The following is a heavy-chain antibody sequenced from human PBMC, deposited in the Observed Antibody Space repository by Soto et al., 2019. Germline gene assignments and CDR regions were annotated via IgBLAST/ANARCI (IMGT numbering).Heavy chain of an antibody. D-gene: IGHD3-22*01. CDR1: GFTVSSNY. Sequence: GGSLRLSCAASGFTVSSNYMSWVRQAPGKGLEWVSVIYSGGSTYYAESVKGRFTISRDNSKNTLYLQMNSLRAEDTAVYYCARNYYDSGGYYYGGAFDIWGQGTMVAVSS. CDR2: IYSGGST. V-gene: IGHV3-66*01. J-gene: IGHJ3*02. CDR3: ARNYYDSGGYYYGGAFDI.